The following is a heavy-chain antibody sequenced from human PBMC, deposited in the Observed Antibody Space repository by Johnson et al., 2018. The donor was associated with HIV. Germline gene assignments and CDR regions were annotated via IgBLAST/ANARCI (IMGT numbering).Heavy chain of an antibody. CDR3: ARDQAGRGDAFDI. CDR2: IYSCGIT. D-gene: IGHD6-13*01. CDR1: GFTVSSNY. J-gene: IGHJ3*02. V-gene: IGHV3-53*02. Sequence: VQLVETGGGLIQPGGSLRLSCAASGFTVSSNYMSWVRQAPGKGLEWVSIIYSCGITYYADSVKGRFTISRDNSKNTVYLQMNSLGVEDTAVYYCARDQAGRGDAFDIWGQGTMVTVSS.